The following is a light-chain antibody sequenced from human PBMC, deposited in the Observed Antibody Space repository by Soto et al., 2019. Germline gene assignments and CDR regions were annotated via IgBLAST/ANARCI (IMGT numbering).Light chain of an antibody. V-gene: IGKV3-15*01. CDR1: HSVSTN. CDR3: QVYNNWLMYS. Sequence: EIVMTQSPATLSVSPGERAILSCRASHSVSTNLAWYQQKPGQAPRLLISGASNRASGVPARFSGSGSGTEFTLTISSLQSEDYAVYYCQVYNNWLMYSFGQGTKLEIK. CDR2: GAS. J-gene: IGKJ2*03.